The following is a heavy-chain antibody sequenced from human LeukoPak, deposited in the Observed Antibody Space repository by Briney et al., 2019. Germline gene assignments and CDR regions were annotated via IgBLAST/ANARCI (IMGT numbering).Heavy chain of an antibody. Sequence: SSETLSLTCTVSAGSISSGGYYWSWIRQPAGKGLEWIGRIYSPGTNYNYNPSLKSRVTISIDTSKTQFSLKLTSVTAADTAVYYCARGIGTSYDSSRDAFDMWGQGTMVTVSS. D-gene: IGHD3-22*01. CDR1: AGSISSGGYY. CDR2: IYSPGT. CDR3: ARGIGTSYDSSRDAFDM. J-gene: IGHJ3*02. V-gene: IGHV4-61*02.